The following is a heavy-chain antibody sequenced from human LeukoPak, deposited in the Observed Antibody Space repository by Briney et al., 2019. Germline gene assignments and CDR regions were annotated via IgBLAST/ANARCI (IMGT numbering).Heavy chain of an antibody. D-gene: IGHD5-18*01. J-gene: IGHJ6*03. CDR1: GGSISSYY. CDR3: ARQMDTAMVTGHCYYYMDV. CDR2: IYYSGSA. V-gene: IGHV4-59*08. Sequence: SETLSLTCTVSGGSISSYYWCWIRQPPGKGLEWIGYIYYSGSANYNPSLKRRVTISVDTSKTQFSLKLSSVTAADTAVYYCARQMDTAMVTGHCYYYMDVWGKGTTVTVSS.